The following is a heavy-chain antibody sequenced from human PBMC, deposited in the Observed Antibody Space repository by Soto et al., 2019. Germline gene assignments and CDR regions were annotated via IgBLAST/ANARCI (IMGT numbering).Heavy chain of an antibody. CDR3: ARDLEPYYDFWSGYLGTYYYYGMDV. J-gene: IGHJ6*02. D-gene: IGHD3-3*01. Sequence: ASVKVSCKASGYTFTSYDINWVRQATGQGFEYLGWMNPNSGNTGYVKKLQGRVTMTTDTSTSTAYMELRSLRSDDTAVYYCARDLEPYYDFWSGYLGTYYYYGMDVWGQGTTVTVSS. CDR1: GYTFTSYD. V-gene: IGHV1-8*01. CDR2: MNPNSGNT.